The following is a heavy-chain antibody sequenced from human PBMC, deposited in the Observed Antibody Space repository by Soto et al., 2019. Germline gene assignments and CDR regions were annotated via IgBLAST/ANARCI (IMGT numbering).Heavy chain of an antibody. D-gene: IGHD4-17*01. CDR2: IILPFGTP. Sequence: QVRLVQSGAEVKKPGSSVKVSCKASGGTFSNHAINWVRQAPGQGPEWMGVIILPFGTPNYAQRFQVRVTITADESLTTAYKELNGLRSEDTAVYYCARGIDYAGYIDYWGQGSLVTVSS. CDR1: GGTFSNHA. CDR3: ARGIDYAGYIDY. J-gene: IGHJ4*02. V-gene: IGHV1-69*13.